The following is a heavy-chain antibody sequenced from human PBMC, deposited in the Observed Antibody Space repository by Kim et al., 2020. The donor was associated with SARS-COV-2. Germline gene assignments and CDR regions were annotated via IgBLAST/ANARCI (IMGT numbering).Heavy chain of an antibody. CDR1: GASIGSGTYY. CDR2: IYDDGSA. D-gene: IGHD1-1*01. V-gene: IGHV4-39*01. Sequence: SETLSLTCTVSGASIGSGTYYWAWLRQPPGKGLEWIGTIYDDGSAYYNPSLKSRATMSIDTSRNQFSLKVSSVTATDTAMYFCAKKQAGTMRESWGPGT. CDR3: AKKQAGTMRES. J-gene: IGHJ1*01.